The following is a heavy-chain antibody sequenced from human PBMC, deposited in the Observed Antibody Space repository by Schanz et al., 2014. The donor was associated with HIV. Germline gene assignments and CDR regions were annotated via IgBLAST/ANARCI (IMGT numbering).Heavy chain of an antibody. D-gene: IGHD3-10*01. Sequence: EVQLVETGGGLIQPGGSLRLSCAVSGFTISSNYMSWVRQAPGKGLEWVSVVYIGDSTFYANSVKGRFTISRDDSKNTLYLQMNSLRAEDTAVYYCAKDSGSGVMFNFDYWGQGTLVTVSS. CDR1: GFTISSNY. CDR3: AKDSGSGVMFNFDY. CDR2: VYIGDST. J-gene: IGHJ4*02. V-gene: IGHV3-53*02.